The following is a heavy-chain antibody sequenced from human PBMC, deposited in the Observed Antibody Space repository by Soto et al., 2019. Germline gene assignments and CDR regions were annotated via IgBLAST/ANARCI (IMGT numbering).Heavy chain of an antibody. J-gene: IGHJ6*02. CDR2: IIPIFGTA. D-gene: IGHD1-7*01. Sequence: ASVKVSCKASGGTFSSYAISWVRQAPGQGLEWMGGIIPIFGTANYAQKFQGRVTITADESTSTAYMELSSLRSEDTAVYYCARDRTTLRRATYYYYYGMDVWGQGTTVTVSS. CDR1: GGTFSSYA. V-gene: IGHV1-69*13. CDR3: ARDRTTLRRATYYYYYGMDV.